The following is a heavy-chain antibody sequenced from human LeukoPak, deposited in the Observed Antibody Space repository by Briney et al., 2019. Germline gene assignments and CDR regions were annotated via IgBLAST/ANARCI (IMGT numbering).Heavy chain of an antibody. CDR2: MNPNSVNT. Sequence: GASVKVSCKASGYTFTSYDINWVRQATGQGLEWMGWMNPNSVNTGYAQKFQGRVTMTRNTSISTAYMELSSLRSEDTAVYYCARDSLPGFGELLPDYYYYGMDVWGQGTTVTVSS. V-gene: IGHV1-8*01. J-gene: IGHJ6*02. D-gene: IGHD3-10*01. CDR3: ARDSLPGFGELLPDYYYYGMDV. CDR1: GYTFTSYD.